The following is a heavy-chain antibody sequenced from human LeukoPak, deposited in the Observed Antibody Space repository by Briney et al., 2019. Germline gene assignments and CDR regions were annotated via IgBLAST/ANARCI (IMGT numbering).Heavy chain of an antibody. CDR3: VAPSTVPSNWETLEY. V-gene: IGHV3-30*03. D-gene: IGHD7-27*01. J-gene: IGHJ4*01. Sequence: GGSLRPSCVASGLSFSTYGMHWVRQFPGKGLEWVALISHDGSDDYYGDSVKGRFTISRDNSQNTLYLQMNSLGPEDTALYYCVAPSTVPSNWETLEYWGHGTLVAVSS. CDR2: ISHDGSDD. CDR1: GLSFSTYG.